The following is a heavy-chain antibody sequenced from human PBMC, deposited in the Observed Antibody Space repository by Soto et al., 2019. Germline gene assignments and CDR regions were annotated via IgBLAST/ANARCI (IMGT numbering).Heavy chain of an antibody. V-gene: IGHV4-30-2*01. Sequence: PSETLSLTCAVSGGSISSGGYSWSWIRQPPGKGLEWIGYIYHSGSTYYKPSPKSRVTISVDRSKNQFSLNLSSVTAADTAVYYCARGGVGTTDYYYYGMDAWGQGTTVTVSS. CDR2: IYHSGST. D-gene: IGHD4-4*01. J-gene: IGHJ6*02. CDR3: ARGGVGTTDYYYYGMDA. CDR1: GGSISSGGYS.